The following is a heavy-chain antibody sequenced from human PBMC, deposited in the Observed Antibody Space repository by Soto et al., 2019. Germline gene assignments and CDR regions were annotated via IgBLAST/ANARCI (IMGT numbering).Heavy chain of an antibody. D-gene: IGHD1-26*01. Sequence: PSETLSLTCTVSGGSINNYYWSWTRQTPGKGLERIAHIYHNGRSNYNLSPKRPVIISVDTPNNHFSLTLTSVTAADTAVYYCAKGGLHGRGDWCDPWGQGTPVTVSS. V-gene: IGHV4-59*01. CDR1: GGSINNYY. J-gene: IGHJ5*02. CDR3: AKGGLHGRGDWCDP. CDR2: IYHNGRS.